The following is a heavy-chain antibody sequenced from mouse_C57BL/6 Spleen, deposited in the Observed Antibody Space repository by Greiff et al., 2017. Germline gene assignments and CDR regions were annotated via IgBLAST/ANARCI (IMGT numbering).Heavy chain of an antibody. Sequence: VQLQQSGPELVKPGASVKISCKASGYSFTSYYIHWVKQRPGQGLEWIGWIYPGSGNTKYNEKFKGKATLTADTSSSTAYMQLSSLTSEDSAVYYCARGGNPPWFAYWGQGTLVTVSA. J-gene: IGHJ3*01. D-gene: IGHD2-1*01. V-gene: IGHV1-66*01. CDR3: ARGGNPPWFAY. CDR1: GYSFTSYY. CDR2: IYPGSGNT.